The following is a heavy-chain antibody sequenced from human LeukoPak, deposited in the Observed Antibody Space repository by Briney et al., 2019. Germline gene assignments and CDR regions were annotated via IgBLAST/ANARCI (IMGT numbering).Heavy chain of an antibody. Sequence: GGSLRLSCAVSGFTFRSYSLNWVRQAPGKGLEWVSSITSSSGSIYYADSVKGRFTISRDNAKSSLYLQMNSLRVEDTAVYYCAREAYTGFDLEAFDSWGQGTRVTVSS. CDR2: ITSSSGSI. J-gene: IGHJ4*02. V-gene: IGHV3-21*06. CDR1: GFTFRSYS. D-gene: IGHD5-12*01. CDR3: AREAYTGFDLEAFDS.